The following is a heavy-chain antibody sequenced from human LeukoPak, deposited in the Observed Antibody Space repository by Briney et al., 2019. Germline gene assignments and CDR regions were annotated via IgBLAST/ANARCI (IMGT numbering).Heavy chain of an antibody. J-gene: IGHJ4*02. D-gene: IGHD2-15*01. V-gene: IGHV3-30*04. CDR2: ISYDGSNK. Sequence: PGGYLRLSCAASGFTFSSYAMHWVRQAPGMGLEWVAVISYDGSNKYYADSVKGRFTISRDNSKNTLYLQMNSLRAEDTAVYYCARDLVSGYCSGGSGYPGIYGYWGQGTLVTVSS. CDR3: ARDLVSGYCSGGSGYPGIYGY. CDR1: GFTFSSYA.